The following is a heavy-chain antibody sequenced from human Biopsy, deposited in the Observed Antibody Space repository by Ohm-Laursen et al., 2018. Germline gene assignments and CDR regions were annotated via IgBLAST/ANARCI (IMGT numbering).Heavy chain of an antibody. J-gene: IGHJ4*02. Sequence: TLSLTCTVSGDSVSSDSFYWTWIRQPPGQGLEYIGYIYDRGSTANYNPSLESRVTMSVDMPKNQFSLKLSSVTAADTAIYYCVRGMRSSGWPYFDSWGQGTLVTVSS. V-gene: IGHV4-61*01. CDR2: IYDRGSTA. CDR3: VRGMRSSGWPYFDS. D-gene: IGHD6-19*01. CDR1: GDSVSSDSFY.